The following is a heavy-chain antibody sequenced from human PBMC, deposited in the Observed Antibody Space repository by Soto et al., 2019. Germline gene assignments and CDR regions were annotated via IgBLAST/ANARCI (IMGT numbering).Heavy chain of an antibody. V-gene: IGHV2-5*01. CDR3: AHFSYYYDSSGYPGY. CDR1: GFSLTTSGVG. J-gene: IGHJ4*02. Sequence: SGPTLVNPTQTLTLTCTFSGFSLTTSGVGVGWIRQPPGKALEWLALIYWNDDKRYSPSLKSRLTITNDTSKNQVVLTMTNMDPVDTATYYCAHFSYYYDSSGYPGYWGQGTLVTVSS. CDR2: IYWNDDK. D-gene: IGHD3-22*01.